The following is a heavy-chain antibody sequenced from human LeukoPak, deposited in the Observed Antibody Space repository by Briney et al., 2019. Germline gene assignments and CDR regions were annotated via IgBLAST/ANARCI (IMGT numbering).Heavy chain of an antibody. Sequence: GASVKVSCKASGYTFTGYYMHWVRQAPGQGLEWMGWINPDSGGTNYAQKFQGRVTMTRDTSISTAYMELSRLRSDDTAVYYCARSVVAGTPHDYWGQGTLVTVSS. J-gene: IGHJ4*02. CDR2: INPDSGGT. D-gene: IGHD6-19*01. CDR1: GYTFTGYY. V-gene: IGHV1-2*02. CDR3: ARSVVAGTPHDY.